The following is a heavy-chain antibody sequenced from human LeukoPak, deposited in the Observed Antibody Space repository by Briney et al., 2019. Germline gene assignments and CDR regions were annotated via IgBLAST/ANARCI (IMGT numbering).Heavy chain of an antibody. J-gene: IGHJ4*02. CDR3: TRLTTVTKVTG. D-gene: IGHD4-17*01. Sequence: GGSLRLSCAASGFTFSGSAMHWVRQASGKGLEWVGRIRSKAKRYTTACAAAVKGRFTISRNDSKNTAYLQMHSLKTEDTAVYYCTRLTTVTKVTGGGQGTLVTVSA. CDR1: GFTFSGSA. CDR2: IRSKAKRYTT. V-gene: IGHV3-73*01.